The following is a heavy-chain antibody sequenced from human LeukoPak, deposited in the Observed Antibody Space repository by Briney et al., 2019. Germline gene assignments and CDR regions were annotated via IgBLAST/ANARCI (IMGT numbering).Heavy chain of an antibody. J-gene: IGHJ4*02. Sequence: SGGSLRPSCAASGFTFGSNWMSWVRQAPGKGLEWVANIKEDGSEKYYVDSVKGRFTISRDNAKNSLSLQMNSLRAEDTAVYYCARVEGYRYGYTFDYWGQGILVTVSS. D-gene: IGHD5-18*01. CDR2: IKEDGSEK. V-gene: IGHV3-7*01. CDR1: GFTFGSNW. CDR3: ARVEGYRYGYTFDY.